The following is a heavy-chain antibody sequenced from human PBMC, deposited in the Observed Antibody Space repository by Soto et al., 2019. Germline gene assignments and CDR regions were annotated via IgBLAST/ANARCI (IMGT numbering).Heavy chain of an antibody. J-gene: IGHJ3*02. Sequence: AGGSLRLSCAASGFTFSGSAMHWVRQASGKGLEWVGRIRSKANSYATAYAASVKGRFTISRDDSKNTAYLQMNSLKTEDTAVYYCTSRDDILTGFRIWGQGTMVTVSS. CDR1: GFTFSGSA. CDR3: TSRDDILTGFRI. V-gene: IGHV3-73*01. CDR2: IRSKANSYAT. D-gene: IGHD3-9*01.